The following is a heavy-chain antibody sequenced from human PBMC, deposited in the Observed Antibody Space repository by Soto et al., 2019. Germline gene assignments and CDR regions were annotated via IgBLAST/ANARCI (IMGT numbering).Heavy chain of an antibody. CDR1: GFTFDDYA. CDR2: ISWNSGSI. D-gene: IGHD6-19*01. Sequence: GGSLRLSCAASGFTFDDYAMRWVRQAPGKGLEWVSGISWNSGSIGYADSVKGRFTISRDNAKNSLYLQMNSLRAEDTALYYCAKVLLAVAGDDAFDIWGQGTMVTVSS. CDR3: AKVLLAVAGDDAFDI. J-gene: IGHJ3*02. V-gene: IGHV3-9*01.